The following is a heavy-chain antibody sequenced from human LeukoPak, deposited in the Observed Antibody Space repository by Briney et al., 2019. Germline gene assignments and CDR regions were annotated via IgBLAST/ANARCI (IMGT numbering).Heavy chain of an antibody. CDR2: ISAYNGDT. CDR3: ARDLSGLSAFEI. Sequence: ASVKVSCKASGYTFISYGISWVRQAPGQGLEWMGWISAYNGDTNYAQKLQGRVTMTTDTSTSTAYMELRSLRSDDTAVYYCARDLSGLSAFEIWGQGTMVTVSS. V-gene: IGHV1-18*01. D-gene: IGHD5-12*01. CDR1: GYTFISYG. J-gene: IGHJ3*02.